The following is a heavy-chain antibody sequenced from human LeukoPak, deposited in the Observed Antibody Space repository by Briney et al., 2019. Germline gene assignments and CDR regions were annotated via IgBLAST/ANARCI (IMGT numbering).Heavy chain of an antibody. Sequence: RAGGSLTLSCAASGFTFRSFAMHWVRQAPGKGLEWVSTISGSGDRTYYADSVKGRFNISRDNSKNTLFLHMNSLRAEDTAVYSCAKGYYGSGSYGWFDYWGQGTLVTVSS. CDR2: ISGSGDRT. J-gene: IGHJ4*02. CDR3: AKGYYGSGSYGWFDY. D-gene: IGHD3-10*01. V-gene: IGHV3-23*01. CDR1: GFTFRSFA.